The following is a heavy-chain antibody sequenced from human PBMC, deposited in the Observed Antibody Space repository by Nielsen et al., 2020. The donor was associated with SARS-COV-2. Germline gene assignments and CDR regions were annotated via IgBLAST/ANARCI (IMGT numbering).Heavy chain of an antibody. Sequence: GSLRLSCAASGFTFSSYAMHWVRQAPGKGLEWVAVISYDGSNKYYADSVKGRFTISRDNSKNTLYLQMNSLRAEDTAVYYCARDDESAFDIWGQGTMVTVSS. V-gene: IGHV3-30*04. CDR1: GFTFSSYA. J-gene: IGHJ3*02. CDR2: ISYDGSNK. CDR3: ARDDESAFDI.